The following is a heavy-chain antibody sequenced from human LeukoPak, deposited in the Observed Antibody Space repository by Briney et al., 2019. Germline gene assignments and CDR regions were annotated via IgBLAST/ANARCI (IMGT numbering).Heavy chain of an antibody. V-gene: IGHV3-NL1*01. CDR3: ARGGRYYYGSGRLDY. J-gene: IGHJ4*02. Sequence: GGSLRLSCVASGFTFSNYAMHWVRQAPGKGLEWVSVIYSGGSTYYADSVKGRFTISRDNAKNSLYLQMNSLRAEDTAVYYCARGGRYYYGSGRLDYWGQGTLVTVSS. D-gene: IGHD3-10*01. CDR1: GFTFSNYA. CDR2: IYSGGST.